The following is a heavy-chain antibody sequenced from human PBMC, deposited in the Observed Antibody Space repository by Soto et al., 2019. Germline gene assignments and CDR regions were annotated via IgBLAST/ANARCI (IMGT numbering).Heavy chain of an antibody. V-gene: IGHV1-45*02. CDR2: INPFNGDV. D-gene: IGHD1-26*01. CDR3: ASGGAGSGPFAWELPDH. J-gene: IGHJ4*02. Sequence: QLQLVQSGAEVKKTGSSVTVSCKALGNTFTYRYLHWVRQAPGQALEWMGWINPFNGDVHYAQKFQERVTITRDRSINTAYMRMSSLRSEDTAMYYCASGGAGSGPFAWELPDHWGQGTLVTVSS. CDR1: GNTFTYRY.